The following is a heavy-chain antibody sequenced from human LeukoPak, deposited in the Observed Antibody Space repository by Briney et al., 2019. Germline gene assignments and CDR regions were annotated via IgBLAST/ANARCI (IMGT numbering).Heavy chain of an antibody. D-gene: IGHD3-10*01. CDR1: GGSISSYY. CDR3: ARDPAYYYGSGSYLARDY. J-gene: IGHJ4*02. V-gene: IGHV4-59*01. CDR2: IYYSGST. Sequence: PSETLSLTCTVSGGSISSYYWSWIWQPPGKGLEWIGYIYYSGSTNYNPSLKSRVTISVDTSKNQFSLKLSSVTAADTAVYYCARDPAYYYGSGSYLARDYWGQGTLVTVSS.